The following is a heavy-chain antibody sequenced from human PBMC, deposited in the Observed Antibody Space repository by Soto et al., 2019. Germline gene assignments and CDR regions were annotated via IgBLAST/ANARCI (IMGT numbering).Heavy chain of an antibody. Sequence: SETLSLTCTVSGGSISIYYWSWIRQPPGKGLEWIGYIYYSGSTNYNPSLKSRVTISVDTSKNQFSLKLSSVTAADTAVYYCARSIAVAVDFDYWGQGTLVTVSS. CDR3: ARSIAVAVDFDY. CDR2: IYYSGST. V-gene: IGHV4-59*08. D-gene: IGHD6-19*01. CDR1: GGSISIYY. J-gene: IGHJ4*02.